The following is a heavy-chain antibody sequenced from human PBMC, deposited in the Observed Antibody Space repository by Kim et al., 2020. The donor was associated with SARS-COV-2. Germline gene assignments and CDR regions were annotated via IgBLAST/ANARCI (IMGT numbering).Heavy chain of an antibody. CDR2: IYHTGNT. D-gene: IGHD2-15*01. Sequence: SETLSLTCIVSGDSISGSNFIWGWIRQPPGKGLEWIGSIYHTGNTYYNPSLKSRVTISVDTSENQFSLKLSSVTAADTAVYYCARHATNGGRCYCLLDCWGQGTLVTVSS. CDR1: GDSISGSNFI. J-gene: IGHJ4*02. V-gene: IGHV4-39*01. CDR3: ARHATNGGRCYCLLDC.